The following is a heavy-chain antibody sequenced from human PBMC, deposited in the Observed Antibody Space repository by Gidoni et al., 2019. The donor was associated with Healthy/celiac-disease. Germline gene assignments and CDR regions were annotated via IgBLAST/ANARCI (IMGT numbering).Heavy chain of an antibody. D-gene: IGHD5-12*01. CDR1: GGSISSSSYY. CDR3: ARHIDGGYDEGQLFDY. CDR2: IYYSGST. J-gene: IGHJ4*02. V-gene: IGHV4-39*01. Sequence: QLQLQESGPGLVKPSETLSLTCTVSGGSISSSSYYWGWIRQPPGKGLEWIGSIYYSGSTYYNPSLKSRVTISVDTSKNQFSLKLSSVTAADTAVYYCARHIDGGYDEGQLFDYWGQGTLVTVSS.